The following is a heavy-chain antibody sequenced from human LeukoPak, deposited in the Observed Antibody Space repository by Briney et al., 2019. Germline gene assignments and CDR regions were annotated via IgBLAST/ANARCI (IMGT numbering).Heavy chain of an antibody. J-gene: IGHJ4*02. CDR2: IYYSGST. D-gene: IGHD3-22*01. CDR1: GGSISSGGYY. CDR3: ARVRTGNYYDSSGYYFLDH. Sequence: PSQTLSLTCTVSGGSISSGGYYWSWIRQHPGKGLEWIGYIYYSGSTYYNPSLKSRVTISVDTSKNQFSLKLSSVTAADTAVYYCARVRTGNYYDSSGYYFLDHWGQGTLVTVSS. V-gene: IGHV4-31*03.